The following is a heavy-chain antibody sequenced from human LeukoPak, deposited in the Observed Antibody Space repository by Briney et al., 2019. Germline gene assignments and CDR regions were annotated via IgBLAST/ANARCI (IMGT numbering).Heavy chain of an antibody. CDR1: GYTFTSYY. V-gene: IGHV1-46*01. Sequence: ASAKVSCTASGYTFTSYYMHWVRQAPGQGLEWMGIINPSGGSTSYAQKFQGRVTMTRDTSTSTVYMELSSLRSEDTAVYYCARSLAVASTVYNWFDPWGQGTLVTVSS. CDR2: INPSGGST. D-gene: IGHD6-19*01. CDR3: ARSLAVASTVYNWFDP. J-gene: IGHJ5*02.